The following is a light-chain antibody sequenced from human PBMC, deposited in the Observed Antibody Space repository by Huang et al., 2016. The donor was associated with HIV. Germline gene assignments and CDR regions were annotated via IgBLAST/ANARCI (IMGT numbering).Light chain of an antibody. CDR1: QNINTW. CDR2: RAS. CDR3: QQYNTYWYT. V-gene: IGKV1-5*03. Sequence: DIQMTQSPSTLSASVGDRDTITCRASQNINTWLAWYQQKPGKSPNLLIYRASSLQSGVQSRYTGSGSGTEFTLTITRLQPDDLGTYYCQQYNTYWYTFGQGTKLEI. J-gene: IGKJ2*01.